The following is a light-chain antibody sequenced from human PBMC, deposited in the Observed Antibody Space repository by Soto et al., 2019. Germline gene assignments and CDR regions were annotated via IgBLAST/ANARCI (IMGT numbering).Light chain of an antibody. CDR2: SAS. CDR3: QQYAGSPRT. Sequence: EIVLTQSPGTLSLSPGERVTLSCRSSQNLGTLYLAWFQQKSGQAPRLLIYSASRRATGIPDRFTGSGSGTDFTLTINRVEPEDFAVYFCQQYAGSPRTFGQGTKWIS. V-gene: IGKV3-20*01. CDR1: QNLGTLY. J-gene: IGKJ1*01.